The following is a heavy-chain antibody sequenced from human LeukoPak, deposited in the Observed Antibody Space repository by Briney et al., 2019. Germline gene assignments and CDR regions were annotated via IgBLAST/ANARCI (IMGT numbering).Heavy chain of an antibody. Sequence: NPSETLSLTCAVYGGSFSGYYWSWIRQPPGKGLEWIGEINHSGSTNYNSSLKSRVTISVDTSKNQFSLKLSSVTAADTAVYYCARENDYGDYVSGLFDYWGQGTLVTVSS. CDR1: GGSFSGYY. CDR2: INHSGST. V-gene: IGHV4-34*01. D-gene: IGHD4-17*01. CDR3: ARENDYGDYVSGLFDY. J-gene: IGHJ4*02.